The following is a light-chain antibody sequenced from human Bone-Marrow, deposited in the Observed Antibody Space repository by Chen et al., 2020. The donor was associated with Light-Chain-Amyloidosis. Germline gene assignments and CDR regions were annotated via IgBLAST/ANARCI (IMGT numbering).Light chain of an antibody. Sequence: QSALTQPASVSGSPGQSITISCTGTSRDVGGANHVSWYQQHPAKAPKLMIYEVPNRPSWVPDRFSGSKSDNTASLTISGLQTEDEADYCCSSYTITNTLVFGSGTRVTVL. CDR3: SSYTITNTLV. CDR1: SRDVGGANH. CDR2: EVP. V-gene: IGLV2-14*01. J-gene: IGLJ1*01.